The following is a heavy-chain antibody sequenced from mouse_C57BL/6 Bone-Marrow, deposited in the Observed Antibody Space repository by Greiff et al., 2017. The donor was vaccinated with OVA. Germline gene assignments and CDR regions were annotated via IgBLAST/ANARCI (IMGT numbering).Heavy chain of an antibody. CDR1: GFTFSDYG. Sequence: EVMLVESGGGLVKPGGSLKLSCAASGFTFSDYGMHWVRQAPEKGLEWVVYISSGSSTIYYADTVKGRFTISRDNAKNTLFLQMTSLRSEDTAMYYGARDPLLYYYAMDYWGQGTSVTVSS. V-gene: IGHV5-17*01. CDR3: ARDPLLYYYAMDY. J-gene: IGHJ4*01. D-gene: IGHD1-1*02. CDR2: ISSGSSTI.